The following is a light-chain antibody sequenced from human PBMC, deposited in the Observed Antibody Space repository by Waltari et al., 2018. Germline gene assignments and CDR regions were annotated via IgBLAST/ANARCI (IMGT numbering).Light chain of an antibody. CDR2: EVT. CDR1: RKYVGAYNY. CDR3: SSFAGTDNLDI. J-gene: IGLJ2*01. V-gene: IGLV2-8*01. Sequence: QSALTQPPSASGSLGQSVPISCSGTRKYVGAYNYCSWYQQHSGKAPRLIISEVTERPSGVPERFSGSKAGNTASLTVSGLQAEDEADYYCSSFAGTDNLDIFGGGTKLTVL.